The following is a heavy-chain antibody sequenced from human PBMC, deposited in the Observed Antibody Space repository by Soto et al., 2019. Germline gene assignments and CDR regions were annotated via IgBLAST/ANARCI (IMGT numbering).Heavy chain of an antibody. CDR1: GFTFSSYA. CDR2: ISGSGGST. D-gene: IGHD3-22*01. Sequence: PGGSLRLSCAASGFTFSSYAMSWVRQAPGKGLEWVSAISGSGGSTYYADSVKGRFTISRDNSKNTLYLQMNSLRAEDTAVYYCAKNGGRVTMIVVVITPIDYWGQGTLVTVSS. V-gene: IGHV3-23*01. CDR3: AKNGGRVTMIVVVITPIDY. J-gene: IGHJ4*02.